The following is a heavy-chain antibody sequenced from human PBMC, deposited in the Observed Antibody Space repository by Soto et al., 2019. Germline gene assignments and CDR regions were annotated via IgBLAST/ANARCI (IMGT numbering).Heavy chain of an antibody. D-gene: IGHD5-12*01. CDR3: VRDRGYTAFDI. Sequence: SETLSLTCTVSGGSFSSSGYYWSWIRQHPGRGLEWIGYIQYSGITFYNPSLKSRVSMSVNTSKNQFSLKMSSVTAADTAVYFCVRDRGYTAFDIWGQGTMVTVSS. V-gene: IGHV4-31*03. CDR1: GGSFSSSGYY. CDR2: IQYSGIT. J-gene: IGHJ3*02.